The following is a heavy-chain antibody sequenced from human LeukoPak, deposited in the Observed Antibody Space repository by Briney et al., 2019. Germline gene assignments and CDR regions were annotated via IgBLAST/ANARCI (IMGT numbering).Heavy chain of an antibody. Sequence: GGSLTLSCAASGFTFSLYWMTWVRQHPGRGLEWVANIKQDGSEKFYLDSVKGRFTISKDNARNSLDLHMSSLGAEDTAVYYCARGFSPDCSVGSCYSGGFDYWGQGTLVSVSS. CDR1: GFTFSLYW. CDR3: ARGFSPDCSVGSCYSGGFDY. J-gene: IGHJ4*02. V-gene: IGHV3-7*01. D-gene: IGHD2-15*01. CDR2: IKQDGSEK.